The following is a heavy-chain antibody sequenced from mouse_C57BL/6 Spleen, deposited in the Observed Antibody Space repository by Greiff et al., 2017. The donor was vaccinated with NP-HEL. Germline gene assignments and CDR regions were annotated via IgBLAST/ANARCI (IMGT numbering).Heavy chain of an antibody. CDR1: GYTFTSYW. J-gene: IGHJ4*01. V-gene: IGHV1-53*01. Sequence: QVQLKESGTELVKPGASVKLSCKASGYTFTSYWMHWVKQRPGQGLEWIGNINPSNGGTNYNEKFKSKATLTVDKSSSTAYMQLSSLTSEDSAVYYCARALRTTFMDYWGQGTSVTVSS. CDR2: INPSNGGT. CDR3: ARALRTTFMDY. D-gene: IGHD2-12*01.